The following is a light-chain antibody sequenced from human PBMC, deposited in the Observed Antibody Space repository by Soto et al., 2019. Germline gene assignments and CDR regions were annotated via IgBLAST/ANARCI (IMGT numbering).Light chain of an antibody. Sequence: DIQMTQSPSSLSASVGDRVTITCRASQSISSYLNWYQQKPGKAPKLLIYAASSLQSGVPSRFSGSRSGTDFTLTISSLQPEDFATYYCQQSYSTPLTCGPGTKVVI. CDR3: QQSYSTPLT. J-gene: IGKJ3*01. CDR1: QSISSY. V-gene: IGKV1-39*01. CDR2: AAS.